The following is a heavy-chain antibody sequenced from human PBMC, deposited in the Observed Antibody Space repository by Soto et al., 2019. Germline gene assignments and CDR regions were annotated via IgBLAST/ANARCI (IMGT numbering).Heavy chain of an antibody. CDR1: GGSISSSSYY. J-gene: IGHJ6*02. V-gene: IGHV4-39*01. CDR2: IYYSGST. CDR3: ARAETENYYYYGMDV. D-gene: IGHD1-1*01. Sequence: PSETLSLTCTVSGGSISSSSYYWGWIRQPPGKGLEWIGSIYYSGSTYYNPSLKSRVTISVDTSKNQFSLKLSSVTAADTAVYYCARAETENYYYYGMDVWGQGTTVTVSS.